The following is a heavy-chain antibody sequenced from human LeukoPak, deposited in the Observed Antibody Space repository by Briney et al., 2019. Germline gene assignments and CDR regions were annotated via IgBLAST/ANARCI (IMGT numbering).Heavy chain of an antibody. V-gene: IGHV1-2*02. CDR3: ARGGYDYGDYALSY. Sequence: ASVKVSCKASGYTFTGYYMHWVRQAPGQGLEWMGWINPNSGGTNYAQKFQGRVTMTRNTSISTAYMELSSLRSEDTAVYYCARGGYDYGDYALSYWGQGTLVTVSS. D-gene: IGHD4-17*01. CDR2: INPNSGGT. J-gene: IGHJ4*02. CDR1: GYTFTGYY.